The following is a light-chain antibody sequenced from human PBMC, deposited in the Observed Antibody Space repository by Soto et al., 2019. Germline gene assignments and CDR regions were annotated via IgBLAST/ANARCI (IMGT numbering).Light chain of an antibody. CDR1: TSDINDYNS. J-gene: IGLJ1*01. V-gene: IGLV2-14*03. Sequence: QSVLTQPASVSGSPGQSITISCTGTTSDINDYNSVSWYQHRPGEAPELKIFDVTYRPSGVSDRFSGSQSGNTASLTISGLQAEDEAEYYCVSYTSPGTDVFGPGTKVTVL. CDR2: DVT. CDR3: VSYTSPGTDV.